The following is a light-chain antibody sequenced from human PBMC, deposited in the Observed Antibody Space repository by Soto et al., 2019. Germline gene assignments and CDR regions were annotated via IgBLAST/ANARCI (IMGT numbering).Light chain of an antibody. CDR2: GAS. Sequence: DIVLTQSPATLSLSPGERATLSCRASQSVTSYFVSYQQKRGQAPRLLIHGASTSATGIPARFSGSGSGTDFAPTISRLEPEGFAYYYCQQRYNWPRTFGQGTQVEIK. CDR3: QQRYNWPRT. V-gene: IGKV3-11*01. CDR1: QSVTSY. J-gene: IGKJ1*01.